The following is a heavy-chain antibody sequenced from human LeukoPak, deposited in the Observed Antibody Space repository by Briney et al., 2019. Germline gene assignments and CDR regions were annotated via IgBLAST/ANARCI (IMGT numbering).Heavy chain of an antibody. CDR1: GDSISSSSYY. D-gene: IGHD5-18*01. J-gene: IGHJ4*02. CDR2: IYYSGST. Sequence: SETLSLICTVSGDSISSSSYYWGWIRQPPGKGLEWIGTIYYSGSTYYSPSLKSRVTISVDTSKNQFSLNLSSVTAADTAVYYCARLVGYGPYFDYWGQGTLVTVSS. CDR3: ARLVGYGPYFDY. V-gene: IGHV4-39*01.